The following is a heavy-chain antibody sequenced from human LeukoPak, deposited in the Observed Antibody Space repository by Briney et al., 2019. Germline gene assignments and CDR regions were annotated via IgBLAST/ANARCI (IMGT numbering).Heavy chain of an antibody. CDR1: GFTLGSCT. V-gene: IGHV3-21*01. CDR2: ISSSSRYI. Sequence: GGSLRLSCAASGFTLGSCTMHWPRQAPGEGLEWVSSISSSSRYIYYAHSVKGRFTSSSDNAKNSLYLQMNSLRAEDTAVYYCARVGPSDIVTGQLDYWGQGTLVTVSS. CDR3: ARVGPSDIVTGQLDY. D-gene: IGHD3-9*01. J-gene: IGHJ4*02.